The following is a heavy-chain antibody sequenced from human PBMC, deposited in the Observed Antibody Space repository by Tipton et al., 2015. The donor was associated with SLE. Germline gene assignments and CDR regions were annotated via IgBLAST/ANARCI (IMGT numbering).Heavy chain of an antibody. V-gene: IGHV4-59*01. CDR1: GGSISSYY. CDR3: ALSGSYFNGWFDP. D-gene: IGHD3-10*01. CDR2: IYYSGST. J-gene: IGHJ5*02. Sequence: TLSLTCTVSGGSISSYYWSWIRQPPGKGLEWIGYIYYSGSTNYNPSLKSRVTISVDTSKNQFSLKLSSVTAADTAVYYCALSGSYFNGWFDPWGQGTLVTVSS.